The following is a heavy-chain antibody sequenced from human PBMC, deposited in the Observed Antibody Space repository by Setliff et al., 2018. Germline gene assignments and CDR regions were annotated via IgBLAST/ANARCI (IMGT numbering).Heavy chain of an antibody. D-gene: IGHD3-22*01. CDR1: GGSISNYY. CDR3: ARHHAQYYSDSSGYFYEDWYFDL. Sequence: PPETLSLTCTVSGGSISNYYWSWIRQPPGKGLEWIGYIYYSGTTNSIPSLKSRVTISVDTSKNQFSLKLSSVTAADTAVYYCARHHAQYYSDSSGYFYEDWYFDLWGRGTLVTVSS. V-gene: IGHV4-59*08. CDR2: IYYSGTT. J-gene: IGHJ2*01.